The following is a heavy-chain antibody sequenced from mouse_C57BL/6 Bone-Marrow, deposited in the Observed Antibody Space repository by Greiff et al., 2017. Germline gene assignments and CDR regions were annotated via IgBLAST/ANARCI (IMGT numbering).Heavy chain of an antibody. D-gene: IGHD4-1*01. V-gene: IGHV1-42*01. J-gene: IGHJ2*01. Sequence: EVQLQQSGPELVKPGASVKISCKASGYSFTGYYMNWVKQSPEKSLEWIGEINPSTGGTTYNQKFKAKATLTVDKSSSTAYMQLKSLTSEDSAVYYCAVGPFDYGGQGNTLTVAS. CDR1: GYSFTGYY. CDR3: AVGPFDY. CDR2: INPSTGGT.